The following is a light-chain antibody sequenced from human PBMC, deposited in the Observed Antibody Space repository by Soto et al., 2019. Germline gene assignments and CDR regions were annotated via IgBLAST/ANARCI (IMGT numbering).Light chain of an antibody. Sequence: DIVMTQCPDSLAVSLGERATINGKSSQSVLYSSNNKNYLAWYQQKPGQPPKLLIYWASTRESGVPDRFSGSGSGADFTLTISSLQAEDVAVYYCQQYYSTPRTFGQGTKVDTK. V-gene: IGKV4-1*01. CDR3: QQYYSTPRT. CDR2: WAS. J-gene: IGKJ1*01. CDR1: QSVLYSSNNKNY.